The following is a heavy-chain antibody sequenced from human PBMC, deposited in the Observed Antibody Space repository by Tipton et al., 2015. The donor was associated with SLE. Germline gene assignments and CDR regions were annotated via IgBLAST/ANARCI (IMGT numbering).Heavy chain of an antibody. D-gene: IGHD5-18*01. CDR3: ARGGTMVTRLMDYYYMDV. V-gene: IGHV4-4*02. Sequence: TLSLTCAVSGGSISSSNWWSWVRQPPGKGLEWIGYIYYSGSTNYNPSLKSRVTISVDTSKNQFSLKLSSVTAADTAVYYCARGGTMVTRLMDYYYMDVWGKGTTVTVSS. CDR1: GGSISSSNW. J-gene: IGHJ6*03. CDR2: IYYSGST.